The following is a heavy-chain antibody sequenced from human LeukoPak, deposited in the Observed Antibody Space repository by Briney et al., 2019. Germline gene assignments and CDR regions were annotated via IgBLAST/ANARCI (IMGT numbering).Heavy chain of an antibody. CDR1: GGTFSSYA. J-gene: IGHJ4*02. CDR3: ATGGSNWNYQYYFEY. V-gene: IGHV1-69*05. Sequence: SVKVSCKASGGTFSSYAISWVRQAPGQGLEWMGGIIPIFGTANYAQKFQGRVTITTDESTSTAYMELCSLRSDDTAVYYCATGGSNWNYQYYFEYWGQGTLVTVSS. D-gene: IGHD1-7*01. CDR2: IIPIFGTA.